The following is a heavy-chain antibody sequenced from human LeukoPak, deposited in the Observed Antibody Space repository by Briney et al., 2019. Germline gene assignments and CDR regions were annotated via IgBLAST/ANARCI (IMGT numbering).Heavy chain of an antibody. CDR2: ISGSRGST. CDR1: GLTFSSYA. V-gene: IGHV3-23*01. J-gene: IGHJ6*04. CDR3: AELGITMIGGV. Sequence: GGSLRLSCAASGLTFSSYAMSWVRQAPGKGLEWVSAISGSRGSTYYADSVKGRFTISRDNSKNTLYLQMNSLRAEDTAVYYCAELGITMIGGVWGKGTTVTISS. D-gene: IGHD3-10*02.